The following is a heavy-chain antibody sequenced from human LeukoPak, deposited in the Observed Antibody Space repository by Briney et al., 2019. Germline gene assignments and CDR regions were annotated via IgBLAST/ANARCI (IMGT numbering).Heavy chain of an antibody. CDR3: ARDHCTNAVCYSFDY. D-gene: IGHD2-8*01. V-gene: IGHV1-46*01. Sequence: ASVKVSGKASGYTFTSYYMHWVRQAPGQGLEWMGIINPSGSSTTYAQKFQGRVTMTRDMSTSTVYMELSSLRSEDTAVYYYARDHCTNAVCYSFDYWGQGTPVTVSS. CDR2: INPSGSST. CDR1: GYTFTSYY. J-gene: IGHJ4*02.